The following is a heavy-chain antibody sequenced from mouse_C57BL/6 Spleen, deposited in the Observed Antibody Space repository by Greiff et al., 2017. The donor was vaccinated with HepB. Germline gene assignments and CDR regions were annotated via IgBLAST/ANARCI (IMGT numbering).Heavy chain of an antibody. D-gene: IGHD1-1*01. J-gene: IGHJ3*01. CDR3: ARDHYYGSSRFAY. V-gene: IGHV1-54*01. CDR2: INPGSGGT. Sequence: VQLQQSGAELVRPGTSVKVSCKASGYAFTNYLIEWVKQRPGQGLEWIGVINPGSGGTNYNEKFKGKATLTADKSSSTAYMQLSSLTSEDSAVYFCARDHYYGSSRFAYWGQGTLVTASA. CDR1: GYAFTNYL.